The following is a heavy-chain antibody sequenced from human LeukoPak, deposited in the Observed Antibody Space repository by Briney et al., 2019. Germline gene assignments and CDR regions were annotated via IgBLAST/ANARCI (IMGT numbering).Heavy chain of an antibody. Sequence: PSETLSLTCSVSGHPVTSGHFYGGSLRQPPGKGLEWISTVYYTGSTYYNPSGKGRVTISIDTSKNQFSLSLSSLIAADTAVYYCARDRGSWSLSRPFDPWGQGTLVTVSS. CDR3: ARDRGSWSLSRPFDP. CDR1: GHPVTSGHFY. D-gene: IGHD3-10*01. V-gene: IGHV4-39*01. J-gene: IGHJ5*02. CDR2: VYYTGST.